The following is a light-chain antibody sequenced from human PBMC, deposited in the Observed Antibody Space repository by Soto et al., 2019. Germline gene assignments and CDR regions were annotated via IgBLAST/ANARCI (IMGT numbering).Light chain of an antibody. Sequence: AIEMTQSPSSLSASVGDRVTITCRASQDIRNELGWYQQKPGKAPNLLIYASSSLQSGVPSRFSGSGFGTDFTLTISSLQPEDFATYYCLQDSKYPRTFGQGKKVEIK. CDR2: ASS. CDR1: QDIRNE. J-gene: IGKJ1*01. V-gene: IGKV1-6*01. CDR3: LQDSKYPRT.